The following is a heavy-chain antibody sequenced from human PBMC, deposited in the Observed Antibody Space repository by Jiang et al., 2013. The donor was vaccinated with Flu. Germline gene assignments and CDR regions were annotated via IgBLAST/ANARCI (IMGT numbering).Heavy chain of an antibody. D-gene: IGHD3-9*01. CDR3: ARAVGILTGYSKFDP. CDR1: GYSFTSHA. V-gene: IGHV1-3*01. Sequence: SGAEVKKPGASVSVSCKASGYSFTSHAIHWVRQAPGQSPEWMGWINVGTGNTKYSQNFQGRVTITRDTSASSVYMELGSLRSEDTAVYYCARAVGILTGYSKFDPWGQGTLVTVSS. J-gene: IGHJ5*02. CDR2: INVGTGNT.